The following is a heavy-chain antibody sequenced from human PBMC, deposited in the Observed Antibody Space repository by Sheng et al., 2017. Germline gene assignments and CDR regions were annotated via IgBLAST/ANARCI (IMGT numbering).Heavy chain of an antibody. CDR3: ASSDYSSTWGQFHAEYFRH. Sequence: QVQLVQSGAEVKKPGSSVRVSCKASGGTLSSNAISWVRQAPGQGLEWVGGIIPTLGTPNYAQKFQGRVTITADNSASTAYMELRSLTSEDTAIYYCASSDYSSTWGQFHAEYFRHWGQGTLVIVSS. CDR2: IIPTLGTP. V-gene: IGHV1-69*10. J-gene: IGHJ1*01. D-gene: IGHD6-13*01. CDR1: GGTLSSNA.